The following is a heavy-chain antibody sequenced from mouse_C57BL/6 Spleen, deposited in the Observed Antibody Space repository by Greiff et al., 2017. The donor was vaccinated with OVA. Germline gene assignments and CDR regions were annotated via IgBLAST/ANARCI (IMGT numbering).Heavy chain of an antibody. CDR2: IYPGSGST. CDR1: GYTFTSYW. Sequence: VQLQQPGAELVKPGASVKMSCKASGYTFTSYWITWVKQRPGQGLEWIGDIYPGSGSTNYNEKFKSKATLTVDTSSSTAYMQLSSLTSEDSAVYYWARAAFYYGSSHWYFDVWGTGTTVTVSS. V-gene: IGHV1-55*01. CDR3: ARAAFYYGSSHWYFDV. J-gene: IGHJ1*03. D-gene: IGHD1-1*01.